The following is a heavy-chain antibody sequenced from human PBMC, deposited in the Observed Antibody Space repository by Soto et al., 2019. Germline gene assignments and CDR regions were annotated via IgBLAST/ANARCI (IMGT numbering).Heavy chain of an antibody. CDR2: IYYSGTT. CDR1: GGSLTSNGYY. Sequence: QVHLQESGPGLVKPSQTLSLTCTVSGGSLTSNGYYWSWIRQRPEKGLEWLGYIYYSGTTHFNPSLKSRLSISMDTPNNQFPLNLTSVTAADTAVYFCARDLLYRSVFEIWGQWTLVTVSA. J-gene: IGHJ3*02. CDR3: ARDLLYRSVFEI. D-gene: IGHD3-3*01. V-gene: IGHV4-31*03.